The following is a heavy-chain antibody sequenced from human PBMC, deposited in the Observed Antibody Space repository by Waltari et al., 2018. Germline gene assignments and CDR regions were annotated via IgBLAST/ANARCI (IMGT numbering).Heavy chain of an antibody. CDR3: ARGTYYYDSSGYCYVY. CDR2: IIPILGIA. CDR1: GGTFSSYT. Sequence: QVQLAQSGAEVKKPGCSVKVSCKASGGTFSSYTISWVRQAPGQGLEWMGRIIPILGIANYAQKCQGRVTITAEDSTSTAYMGLSSLRSDDTAGDCCARGTYYYDSSGYCYVYWGQGTLVTVSS. V-gene: IGHV1-69*02. D-gene: IGHD3-22*01. J-gene: IGHJ4*02.